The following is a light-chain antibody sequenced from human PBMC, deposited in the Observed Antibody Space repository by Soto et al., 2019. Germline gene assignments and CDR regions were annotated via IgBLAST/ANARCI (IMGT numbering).Light chain of an antibody. CDR3: QQRSNWLWT. Sequence: EIVLAQSPATRSLSPGERGTLSWRASQSVSSYLAWYQQQPGQAPRLLIYDASNRATGIPARFSGSGSGTDFTLTISSLEPEDFAVYYCQQRSNWLWTFGQGTKVDIK. CDR1: QSVSSY. CDR2: DAS. J-gene: IGKJ1*01. V-gene: IGKV3-11*01.